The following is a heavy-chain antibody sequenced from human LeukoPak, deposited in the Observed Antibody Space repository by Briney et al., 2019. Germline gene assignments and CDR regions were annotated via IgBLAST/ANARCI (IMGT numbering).Heavy chain of an antibody. D-gene: IGHD5-24*01. J-gene: IGHJ4*02. CDR1: GFTFSSYN. CDR2: ISSSSSYI. V-gene: IGHV3-21*04. Sequence: GGSLRLSCAASGFTFSSYNMNWVRQAPGKGLEWVSSISSSSSYIYYADSLKGRFTISRDNAKNSLYLQMNSLRVEDTAVYYCAKDMRMASFEHWGRGTQVTVSS. CDR3: AKDMRMASFEH.